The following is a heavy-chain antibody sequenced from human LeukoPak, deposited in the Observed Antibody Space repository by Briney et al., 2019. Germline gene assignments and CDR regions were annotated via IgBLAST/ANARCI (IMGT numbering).Heavy chain of an antibody. Sequence: SETLSLTCNVSGGSISSSSWTWIRQPAGKGLEWIGHIFTDGDTNYNPSLKSRVTMSLDTSKNQFSLKLTSVTAADTAVYYCARDRANGNYGFDYWGQGTLVTVSS. CDR2: IFTDGDT. J-gene: IGHJ4*02. V-gene: IGHV4-4*07. CDR3: ARDRANGNYGFDY. CDR1: GGSISSSS. D-gene: IGHD1-7*01.